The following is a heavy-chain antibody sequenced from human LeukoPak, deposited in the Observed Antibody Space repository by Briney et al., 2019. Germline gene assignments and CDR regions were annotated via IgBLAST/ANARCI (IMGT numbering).Heavy chain of an antibody. J-gene: IGHJ4*02. Sequence: SETLSLTCTVSGDSISSYYWSWIRQPPGKGLECIGYIYYSGSTKYNPSLKSRVTISVDTSKNQFSLKLSSVTAADTAVYYCARVSVQMYIGDWGQGTLVTVSS. CDR2: IYYSGST. V-gene: IGHV4-59*01. CDR3: ARVSVQMYIGD. D-gene: IGHD1-26*01. CDR1: GDSISSYY.